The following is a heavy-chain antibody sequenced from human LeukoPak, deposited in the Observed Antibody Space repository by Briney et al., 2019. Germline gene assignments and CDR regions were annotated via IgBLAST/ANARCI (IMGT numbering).Heavy chain of an antibody. CDR2: IYYSGST. Sequence: SETVALTCTVSGGSISSYYWSWIRQPPGKGLEWIGYIYYSGSTNYNPSLKSRVTISVDTSKNQFSLKLSSVTAADTAVYYCARGIVGATTGYYYYGMDVWGQGVTVSFSS. J-gene: IGHJ6*01. CDR1: GGSISSYY. D-gene: IGHD1-26*01. CDR3: ARGIVGATTGYYYYGMDV. V-gene: IGHV4-59*01.